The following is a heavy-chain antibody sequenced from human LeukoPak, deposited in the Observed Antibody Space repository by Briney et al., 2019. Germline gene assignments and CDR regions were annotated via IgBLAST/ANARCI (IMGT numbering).Heavy chain of an antibody. Sequence: TGGSLRLSCSASGVTFSSHAMHWVRQAPGKGLEYVSGISDNGGSTFYADPVKGRFTISRDNSKNTLYLQMSSLRGEDTAVYYCYISGWTEDIDNWGQGTLVTVPT. D-gene: IGHD6-19*01. CDR3: YISGWTEDIDN. CDR1: GVTFSSHA. V-gene: IGHV3-64D*06. J-gene: IGHJ4*02. CDR2: ISDNGGST.